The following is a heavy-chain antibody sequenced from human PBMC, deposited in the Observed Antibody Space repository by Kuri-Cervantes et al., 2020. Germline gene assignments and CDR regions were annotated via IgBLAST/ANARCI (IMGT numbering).Heavy chain of an antibody. CDR3: ARRGGPGGAISY. CDR2: ISYDGSNK. J-gene: IGHJ4*02. Sequence: GGSLRLSCAASGFTFSSYAMHWVRQAPGKGLEWVAVISYDGSNKYYADSVKGRFTISRDNSKNTLYLQMNSLRAEDTAVYYCARRGGPGGAISYWGQGTLVTVSS. CDR1: GFTFSSYA. D-gene: IGHD3-16*01. V-gene: IGHV3-30-3*01.